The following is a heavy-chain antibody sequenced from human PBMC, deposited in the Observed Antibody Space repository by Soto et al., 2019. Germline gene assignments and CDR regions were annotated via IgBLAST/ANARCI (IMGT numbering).Heavy chain of an antibody. V-gene: IGHV3-33*01. CDR2: IWYDGSNK. J-gene: IGHJ4*02. CDR1: GFTFSSYG. CDR3: ARDRWLARDHFDY. Sequence: PGGSLRLSCAASGFTFSSYGMHWVRQAPGKGLEWVAVIWYDGSNKYYADSVKGRFTISRDNSKNTLYLQMNSLRAEDTAVYYCARDRWLARDHFDYWGQGTRVTVSS. D-gene: IGHD6-19*01.